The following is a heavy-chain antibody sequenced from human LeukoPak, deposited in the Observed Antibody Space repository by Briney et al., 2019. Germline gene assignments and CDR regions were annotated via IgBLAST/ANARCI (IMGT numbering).Heavy chain of an antibody. V-gene: IGHV3-74*01. CDR1: GFTFSSHW. CDR3: TRGPPDGSGNYYPGDF. Sequence: GGSLRLSCAASGFTFSSHWMHWVRQAPGKGLVWVSRISSDGTNTNYADSVKGRFTISRDNAKNTLYLQMNSLRVEDTAVYYCTRGPPDGSGNYYPGDFWDQGTLVTVSS. D-gene: IGHD3-10*01. CDR2: ISSDGTNT. J-gene: IGHJ4*02.